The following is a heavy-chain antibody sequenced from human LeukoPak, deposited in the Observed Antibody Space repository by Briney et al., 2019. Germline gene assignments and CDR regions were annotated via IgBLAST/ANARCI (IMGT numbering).Heavy chain of an antibody. CDR2: IYYSGST. CDR3: ARHYESALYFQH. V-gene: IGHV4-39*01. J-gene: IGHJ1*01. Sequence: SETLSLTCTVSSGSISSSSYYWGWIRQPPGTGLEWIGSIYYSGSTYYNPSLKSRVTISVDTSKNQFSLKLSSVTAADTAVYYCARHYESALYFQHWGQGTLVTVSS. CDR1: SGSISSSSYY. D-gene: IGHD3-3*01.